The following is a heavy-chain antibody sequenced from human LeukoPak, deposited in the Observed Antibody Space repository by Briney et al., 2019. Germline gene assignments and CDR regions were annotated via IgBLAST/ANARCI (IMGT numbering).Heavy chain of an antibody. Sequence: APVKVSCKASGYTFTSYYMHWVRQAPGQGLEWMGIINPSGGSTSYAQKFQGRVTMTRDTSTSTVYMELSSLRSEDTAVYYCARGVVVTAMKGYFDYWGQGTLVTVSS. D-gene: IGHD2-21*02. CDR2: INPSGGST. CDR1: GYTFTSYY. J-gene: IGHJ4*02. V-gene: IGHV1-46*01. CDR3: ARGVVVTAMKGYFDY.